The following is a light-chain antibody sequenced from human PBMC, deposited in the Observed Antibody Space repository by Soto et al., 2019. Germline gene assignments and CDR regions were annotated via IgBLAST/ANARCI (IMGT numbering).Light chain of an antibody. Sequence: GDRVTITCRASQSISSWLAWYQQKPGKAPKLLIYDASSLESGVPSRFSGSGSGTEFTLTISSLQPDDFATYYCQQYNSWWTFGQGTKVDIK. CDR3: QQYNSWWT. J-gene: IGKJ1*01. CDR2: DAS. CDR1: QSISSW. V-gene: IGKV1-5*01.